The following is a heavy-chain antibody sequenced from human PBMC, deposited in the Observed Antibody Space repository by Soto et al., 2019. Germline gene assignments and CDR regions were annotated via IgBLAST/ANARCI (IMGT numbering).Heavy chain of an antibody. CDR3: ATDCSGGSCYGASGMDV. J-gene: IGHJ6*02. D-gene: IGHD2-15*01. CDR2: INAGFGAT. Sequence: QVQLEQSGAEVKKPGSSAKVSCKASGDTFGTYAISWMRRAPGQSLEWMGQINAGFGATDLAQMFQGRVTITADKSTTSVYMELSSLRSDDTAVYYCATDCSGGSCYGASGMDVWGQGTTVTVSS. CDR1: GDTFGTYA. V-gene: IGHV1-69*06.